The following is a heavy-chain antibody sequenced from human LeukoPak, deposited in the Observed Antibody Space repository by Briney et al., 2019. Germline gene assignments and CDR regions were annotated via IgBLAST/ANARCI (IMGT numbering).Heavy chain of an antibody. V-gene: IGHV3-48*04. CDR3: ARAPLTIDY. CDR1: GFTFSSYS. Sequence: PGGSLRLSCAASGFTFSSYSMNWVRQAPGKGLEWVSYISSNGSTIYYADSVKGRFTTSRDNAKNSLYLQMNSLRAEDTAVYYCARAPLTIDYWGQGTLVTVSS. J-gene: IGHJ4*02. D-gene: IGHD1-14*01. CDR2: ISSNGSTI.